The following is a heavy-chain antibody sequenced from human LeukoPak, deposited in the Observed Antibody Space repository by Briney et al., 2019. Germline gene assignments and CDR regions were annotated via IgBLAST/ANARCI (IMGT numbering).Heavy chain of an antibody. D-gene: IGHD4-17*01. J-gene: IGHJ4*02. CDR1: GFTFSNYA. Sequence: GGSLILSCAATGFTFSNYAIHWGRQAPGKGLEWVAFISDDGSRQHYADSVKGRFTISRDNSKNTLNLQMNSLRAEDTAVYYCVKDRTGTHTLDYWGQGTLVTVSS. V-gene: IGHV3-30-3*01. CDR3: VKDRTGTHTLDY. CDR2: ISDDGSRQ.